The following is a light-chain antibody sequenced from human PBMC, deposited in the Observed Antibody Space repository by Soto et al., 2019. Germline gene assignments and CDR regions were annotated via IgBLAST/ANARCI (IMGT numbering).Light chain of an antibody. V-gene: IGKV3-11*01. CDR2: DAS. J-gene: IGKJ3*01. CDR1: QSVSSY. Sequence: EIVLTQSPATLSLSPGERATLSCRASQSVSSYLAWYQQKPGQAPRLLLYDASNSATGIPARFSGSGSGTDFTLTISSLEPEDFAVYYCQQRSNWPPRFTFGPGTKVDIK. CDR3: QQRSNWPPRFT.